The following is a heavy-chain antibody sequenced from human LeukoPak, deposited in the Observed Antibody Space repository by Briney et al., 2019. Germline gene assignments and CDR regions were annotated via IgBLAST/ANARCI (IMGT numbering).Heavy chain of an antibody. Sequence: GGSLRLSCVASGFSQRTYAMSLVRQAPGKGLEWVSAISGSGGSTYYADSVKGRFTISRDNSKNTLYLQMNSLRAEDTAVYYCVKDRPWYSGSRLHFVYWGQGALVTVSS. D-gene: IGHD6-13*01. CDR2: ISGSGGST. CDR3: VKDRPWYSGSRLHFVY. V-gene: IGHV3-23*01. J-gene: IGHJ4*02. CDR1: GFSQRTYA.